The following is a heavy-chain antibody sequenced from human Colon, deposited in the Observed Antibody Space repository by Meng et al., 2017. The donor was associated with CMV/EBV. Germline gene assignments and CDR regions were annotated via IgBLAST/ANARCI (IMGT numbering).Heavy chain of an antibody. CDR3: ARDPHGREDPSYFDY. Sequence: ESLKISCAVSGFNFNPYNLNWVRQAPGKGLEWVSSISGGGFTTHYAASVKGRFTISRDNAKNSLYLQMNSLRAEDTAVYYCARDPHGREDPSYFDYWGQGTLVTVSS. J-gene: IGHJ4*02. CDR2: ISGGGFTT. V-gene: IGHV3-48*04. CDR1: GFNFNPYN.